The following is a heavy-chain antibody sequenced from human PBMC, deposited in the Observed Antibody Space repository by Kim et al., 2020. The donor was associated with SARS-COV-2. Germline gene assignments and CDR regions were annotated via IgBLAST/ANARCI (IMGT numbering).Heavy chain of an antibody. J-gene: IGHJ4*02. D-gene: IGHD3-9*01. CDR3: ARRGGYDILTGLHFDY. Sequence: LKSRVTITVDTSKNQFSLKLSSVTAADTAVYYCARRGGYDILTGLHFDYWGQGTLVTVSS. V-gene: IGHV4-39*01.